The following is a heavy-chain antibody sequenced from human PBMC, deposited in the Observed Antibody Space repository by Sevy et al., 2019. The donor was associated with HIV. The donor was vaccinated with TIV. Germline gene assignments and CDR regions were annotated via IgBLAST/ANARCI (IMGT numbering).Heavy chain of an antibody. D-gene: IGHD5-18*01. CDR2: IYSDGTT. J-gene: IGHJ4*02. V-gene: IGHV3-66*01. CDR1: GFTVSSNY. CDR3: ARGKSGYGYGLNS. Sequence: GGSLRLSCAASGFTVSSNYMTWVRQAPGKGLEGVSVIYSDGTTYHADSVKDRFTISRDNSKNTLFLEMNSLRAEDTAFYYWARGKSGYGYGLNSWGQGTLVTVSS.